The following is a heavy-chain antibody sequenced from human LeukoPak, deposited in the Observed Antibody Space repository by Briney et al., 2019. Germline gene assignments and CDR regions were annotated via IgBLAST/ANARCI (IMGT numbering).Heavy chain of an antibody. CDR2: IIPIFGTA. D-gene: IGHD2-2*01. Sequence: SVNVSCMASARTFSSYAISWVRQAHGQGLEWMGGIIPIFGTANYAQKFQGRVTMTTDESTSTAYMELSSLRSEDTAVYYCASPYCSSTSCYDDDAFDIWGQGTMVTVSS. CDR1: ARTFSSYA. J-gene: IGHJ3*02. CDR3: ASPYCSSTSCYDDDAFDI. V-gene: IGHV1-69*05.